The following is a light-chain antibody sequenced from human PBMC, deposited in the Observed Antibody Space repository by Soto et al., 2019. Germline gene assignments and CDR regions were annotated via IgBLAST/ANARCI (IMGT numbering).Light chain of an antibody. CDR1: SGSVSTTYY. J-gene: IGLJ1*01. V-gene: IGLV8-61*01. CDR2: NTN. CDR3: MLYMGGDGYD. Sequence: QTVVTQEPSFSVSPGGTVTLTCGLSSGSVSTTYYPSWYQQTPGQAPRALIYNTNIRSSGVPDRFSGSILGNKAALSITGAQADDESDYYCMLYMGGDGYDFGTGTKVTVL.